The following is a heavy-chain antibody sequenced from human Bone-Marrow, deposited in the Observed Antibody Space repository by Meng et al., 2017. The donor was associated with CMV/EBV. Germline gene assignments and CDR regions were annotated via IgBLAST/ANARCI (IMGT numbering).Heavy chain of an antibody. D-gene: IGHD6-6*01. Sequence: SETLSLTCAVSGGSISSSNWWSWVRQPPGKGLEWIGEIYHSGSTNYNPSLKSRVTISVDKSKNQFSLKLSSVTAADTAVYYCAKDGPWIKQLVPTYLEYWGQGTLVTVSS. V-gene: IGHV4-4*02. J-gene: IGHJ4*02. CDR3: AKDGPWIKQLVPTYLEY. CDR1: GGSISSSNW. CDR2: IYHSGST.